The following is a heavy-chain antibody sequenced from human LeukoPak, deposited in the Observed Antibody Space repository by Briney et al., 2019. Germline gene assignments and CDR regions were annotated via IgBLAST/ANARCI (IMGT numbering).Heavy chain of an antibody. CDR1: GFTFSSYG. CDR3: AKEGGYSYGYTPFDY. J-gene: IGHJ4*02. Sequence: GGTLRLSCAASGFTFSSYGMSWVRQAPGKGLEWVSAISGSGGSTYYADSVKGRFTISRDNSKNTLYLQMNSLRAEDTAVYYCAKEGGYSYGYTPFDYWGQGTLVTVSS. D-gene: IGHD5-18*01. CDR2: ISGSGGST. V-gene: IGHV3-23*01.